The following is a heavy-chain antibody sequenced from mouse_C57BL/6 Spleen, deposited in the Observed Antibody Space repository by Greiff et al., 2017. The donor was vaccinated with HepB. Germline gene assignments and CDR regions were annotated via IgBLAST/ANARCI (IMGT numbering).Heavy chain of an antibody. Sequence: EVKLVESGGGLVKPGGSLKLSCAASGFTFSDYGMHWVRQAPEKGLEWVAYISSGSSTIYYADTVKGRFTISRDNAKNTLFLQMTSLRSEDTAMYYCARDDYGRLFAYWGQGTLVTVSA. CDR1: GFTFSDYG. J-gene: IGHJ3*01. CDR2: ISSGSSTI. V-gene: IGHV5-17*01. D-gene: IGHD2-4*01. CDR3: ARDDYGRLFAY.